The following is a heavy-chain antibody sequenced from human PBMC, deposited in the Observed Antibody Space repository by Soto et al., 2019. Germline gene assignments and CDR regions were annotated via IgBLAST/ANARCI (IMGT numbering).Heavy chain of an antibody. CDR3: ARLPGPVVSVQYIYPLYARRTLSEVYG. J-gene: IGHJ6*02. Sequence: QVQLVQSGGGVVQPGGSLGLSCAASGFTFSHYPMNWVRQGPGKGLEWVAVVYFDGSNKYYRDSVKGRFTISKDNVKNTLGLQRTHLSHEETAVYYCARLPGPVVSVQYIYPLYARRTLSEVYGWGQRTSVSVSS. V-gene: IGHV3-30*06. CDR1: GFTFSHYP. D-gene: IGHD2-8*01. CDR2: VYFDGSNK.